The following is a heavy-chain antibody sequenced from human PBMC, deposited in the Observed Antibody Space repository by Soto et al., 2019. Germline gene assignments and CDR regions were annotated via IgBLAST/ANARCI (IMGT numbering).Heavy chain of an antibody. J-gene: IGHJ4*02. CDR3: AKDGHFGGNYYYFDY. CDR2: ISSGGTST. Sequence: PGGSLRLSCAASGFTFETYAMFWVRQAPGKGLEWVSGISSGGTSTYYADSVKGRFTISRDNSKNTLYLQMNSLTAEDTAVYYCAKDGHFGGNYYYFDYSGQGTQVTVSS. CDR1: GFTFETYA. D-gene: IGHD1-26*01. V-gene: IGHV3-23*01.